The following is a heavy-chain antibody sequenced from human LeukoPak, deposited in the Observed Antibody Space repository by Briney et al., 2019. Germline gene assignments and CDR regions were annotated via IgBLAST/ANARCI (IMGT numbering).Heavy chain of an antibody. Sequence: GESLKISCKVSGYSFTSYWIGWVRQMPGKGLEWVGIIYPGDSDPKYSPSFQGQVTISVDKSITTAYLQWSSLKASDTAIYYCARPLLTGYPEIEYWRQGTLVTVSS. V-gene: IGHV5-51*01. J-gene: IGHJ4*02. D-gene: IGHD3-9*01. CDR1: GYSFTSYW. CDR3: ARPLLTGYPEIEY. CDR2: IYPGDSDP.